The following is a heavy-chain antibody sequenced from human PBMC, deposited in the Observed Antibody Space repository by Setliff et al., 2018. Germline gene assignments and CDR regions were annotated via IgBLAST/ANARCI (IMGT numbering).Heavy chain of an antibody. Sequence: GGSLRLSCAASRFTFSNYWMSWVRQAPGKGLEWVANMKEDGSEKYYVDSVKGRFTISRDNAKNSLDLQMNNLRDEDTAVYYCARDRWKVIVNRGDDAFDLWGQGTMVTVSS. J-gene: IGHJ3*01. D-gene: IGHD3-22*01. V-gene: IGHV3-7*01. CDR1: RFTFSNYW. CDR2: MKEDGSEK. CDR3: ARDRWKVIVNRGDDAFDL.